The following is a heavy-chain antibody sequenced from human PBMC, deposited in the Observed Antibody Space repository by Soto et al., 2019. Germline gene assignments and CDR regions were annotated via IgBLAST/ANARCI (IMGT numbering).Heavy chain of an antibody. Sequence: SETLSLTCAVSGGSISSGGYSWSWIRQPPGKGLEWIGYIYHSGSTYYNPSLKSRVTISVDRSKNQFSLKLSSVTAADTAVYYCARGRDIVVVVAASGPFDIWGQGTMVTVAS. J-gene: IGHJ3*02. V-gene: IGHV4-30-2*01. D-gene: IGHD2-15*01. CDR3: ARGRDIVVVVAASGPFDI. CDR2: IYHSGST. CDR1: GGSISSGGYS.